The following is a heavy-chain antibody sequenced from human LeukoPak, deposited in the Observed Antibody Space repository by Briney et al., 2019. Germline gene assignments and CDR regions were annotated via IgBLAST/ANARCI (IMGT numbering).Heavy chain of an antibody. CDR1: GFTFSSYA. CDR2: ISYDGSNK. Sequence: GGSLRLSCAASGFTFSSYAMHWVRQAPGKGLEWVAVISYDGSNKYYADSVKGRFTISRDNSKNTLYLQMNSLRAEDTAVYYCAKFEQKEIEVVPAALYYYSMDVWGKGTTVAVSS. CDR3: AKFEQKEIEVVPAALYYYSMDV. D-gene: IGHD2-2*01. V-gene: IGHV3-30-3*02. J-gene: IGHJ6*03.